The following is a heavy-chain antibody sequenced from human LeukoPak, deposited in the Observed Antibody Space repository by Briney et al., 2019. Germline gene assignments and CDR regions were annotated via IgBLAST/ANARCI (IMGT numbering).Heavy chain of an antibody. CDR2: INHSGST. V-gene: IGHV4-34*01. CDR3: ARERYYDFWSGYRNWFDP. J-gene: IGHJ5*02. CDR1: GGSISGYY. Sequence: PSDTLSLTCAVYGGSISGYYWSWIRQPQGKGLEWIGEINHSGSTNYNPSLKSRVTISVDTSKNQFSLKLSSVTAADTAVYYCARERYYDFWSGYRNWFDPWGQGTLVTVSS. D-gene: IGHD3-3*01.